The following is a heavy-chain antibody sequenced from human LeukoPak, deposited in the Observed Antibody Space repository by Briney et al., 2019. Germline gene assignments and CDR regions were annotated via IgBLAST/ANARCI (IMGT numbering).Heavy chain of an antibody. CDR3: AVVVPAASIWFDP. Sequence: ALVKVSCKASGHTFTGYYMHWVRQAPGQGLEWMGWINPNSGGTNYAQKFQGRVTMTRDTSISTAYMELSRLRSDDTAVYYCAVVVPAASIWFDPWGQGTLVTVSS. CDR1: GHTFTGYY. V-gene: IGHV1-2*02. D-gene: IGHD2-2*01. CDR2: INPNSGGT. J-gene: IGHJ5*02.